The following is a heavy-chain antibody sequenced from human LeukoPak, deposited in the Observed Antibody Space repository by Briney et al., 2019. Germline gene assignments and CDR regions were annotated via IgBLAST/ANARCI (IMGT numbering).Heavy chain of an antibody. CDR2: ISWNSGSI. V-gene: IGHV3-9*01. CDR1: GFTFDDYA. Sequence: GRSLRLSCAASGFTFDDYAMHWVRQAPGKGLEWASGISWNSGSIGYADSVKGRFTISRDNAKNSLYLQMNSLRAEDTALYYCAGSSWYGYYWGQGTLVTVSS. CDR3: AGSSWYGYY. J-gene: IGHJ4*02. D-gene: IGHD6-13*01.